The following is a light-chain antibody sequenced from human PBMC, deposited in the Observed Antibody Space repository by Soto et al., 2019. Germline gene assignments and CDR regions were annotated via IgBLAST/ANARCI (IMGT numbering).Light chain of an antibody. CDR2: DAS. J-gene: IGKJ5*01. V-gene: IGKV3-11*01. CDR1: QSVSSY. CDR3: QQRSNCPPIT. Sequence: EIVFTQSPATLSLSPGERATPSCRASQSVSSYLAWYQQKPGQAPRLLIYDASNRATGIPARFSGSGSGTDFTLTISSLEPEDFAFYYCQQRSNCPPITFGQGTRLESK.